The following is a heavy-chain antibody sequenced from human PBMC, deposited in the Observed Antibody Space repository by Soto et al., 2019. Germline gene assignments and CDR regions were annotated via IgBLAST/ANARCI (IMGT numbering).Heavy chain of an antibody. CDR3: STVIWSGHLTSDL. V-gene: IGHV3-48*02. Sequence: EVQVVESGGGLVQPGGSLRLSCAASGFTFSSNSMNWVRQAPGKGLEWISYISSSSSTIYADSVKGRFTISRDNAKNSLYLQMNGLTDEDTAVYYCSTVIWSGHLTSDLWGQGTLVTVSS. D-gene: IGHD3-3*01. CDR1: GFTFSSNS. J-gene: IGHJ5*02. CDR2: ISSSSSTI.